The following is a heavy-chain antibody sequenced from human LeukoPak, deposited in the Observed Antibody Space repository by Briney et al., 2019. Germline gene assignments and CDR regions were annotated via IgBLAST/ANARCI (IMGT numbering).Heavy chain of an antibody. D-gene: IGHD3-22*01. CDR1: GFVFSNYA. V-gene: IGHV4-34*01. CDR3: ARVSPSYYYDSSGYCNFDY. Sequence: GSLRLSCVASGFVFSNYAMSWIRQPPGKGLEWIGEINHSGSTNYNPSLKSRVTISVDTSKNQFSLKLSSVTAADTAVYYCARVSPSYYYDSSGYCNFDYWGQGTLVTVSS. CDR2: INHSGST. J-gene: IGHJ4*02.